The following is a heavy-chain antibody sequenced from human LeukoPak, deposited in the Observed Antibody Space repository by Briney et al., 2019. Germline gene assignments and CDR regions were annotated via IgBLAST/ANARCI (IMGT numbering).Heavy chain of an antibody. V-gene: IGHV3-66*01. CDR3: ARAHGTKRYYFDD. CDR1: GFTVTSHY. Sequence: PGESLRLSCAASGFTVTSHYMAWVRQTPGKGLEWLSIMFDGGTTYYADSVNGRASTSRDTSTNSLYLQMNSLKDDDTAVYYCARAHGTKRYYFDDWGQGTHVTVSS. D-gene: IGHD1-26*01. CDR2: MFDGGTT. J-gene: IGHJ4*02.